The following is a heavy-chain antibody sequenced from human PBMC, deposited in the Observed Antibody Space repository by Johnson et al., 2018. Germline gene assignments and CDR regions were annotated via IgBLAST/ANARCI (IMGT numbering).Heavy chain of an antibody. CDR3: TRDLGTSLVREVLINPYYYYAMDV. CDR1: AFAFNTYG. V-gene: IGHV3-33*01. D-gene: IGHD3-10*01. Sequence: QVQLVQSGGGVVQPGRSLRLSCAASAFAFNTYGMHCVRQAPGKGLEWVAVIWFDGSIKDYAASVKCRFTIPRDNSKHTLFLQMNGLRTEDTAMYYCTRDLGTSLVREVLINPYYYYAMDVWGQGTMVSVSS. CDR2: IWFDGSIK. J-gene: IGHJ6*02.